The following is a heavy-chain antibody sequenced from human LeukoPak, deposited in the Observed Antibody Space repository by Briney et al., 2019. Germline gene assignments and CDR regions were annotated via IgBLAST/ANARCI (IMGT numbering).Heavy chain of an antibody. CDR2: ISYDGSDK. CDR1: GFTFGDYG. CDR3: AKAVGSISWSFDY. D-gene: IGHD6-13*01. Sequence: AGGSLRLSCTASGFTFGDYGMSWVRQAPGKGLEWVALISYDGSDKNYADSVKGRFTISRDNSKSTLYLQMDSLRGDDAAVYYCAKAVGSISWSFDYWGQGTLVTVSS. V-gene: IGHV3-30*18. J-gene: IGHJ4*02.